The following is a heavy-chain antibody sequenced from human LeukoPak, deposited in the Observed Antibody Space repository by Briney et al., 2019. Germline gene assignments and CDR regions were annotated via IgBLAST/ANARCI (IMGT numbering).Heavy chain of an antibody. CDR2: IIPIFGTA. CDR3: ARGGGGSYLILDY. J-gene: IGHJ4*02. CDR1: GYTFTGYY. Sequence: ASVKVSCKASGYTFTGYYMHWVRQAPGQGLEWMGRIIPIFGTANYAQKFQGRVTITTDESTSTAYMELSSLRSEDTAVYYCARGGGGSYLILDYWGQGTLVTVSS. V-gene: IGHV1-69*05. D-gene: IGHD1-26*01.